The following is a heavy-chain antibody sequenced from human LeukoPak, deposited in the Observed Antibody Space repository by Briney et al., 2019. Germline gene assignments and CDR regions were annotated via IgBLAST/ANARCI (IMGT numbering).Heavy chain of an antibody. CDR3: ARDMITFGGAPLTPYY. V-gene: IGHV1-18*01. CDR1: GYTFTSYG. Sequence: ASVKVSCKASGYTFTSYGISWVRQAPGQGLEXXXXXXAYNGNTNYAQKLQGRVTMTTDTSTSTAYMELRSLRSDDTAVYYCARDMITFGGAPLTPYYWGQGTLVTVSS. CDR2: XXAYNGNT. J-gene: IGHJ4*02. D-gene: IGHD3-16*01.